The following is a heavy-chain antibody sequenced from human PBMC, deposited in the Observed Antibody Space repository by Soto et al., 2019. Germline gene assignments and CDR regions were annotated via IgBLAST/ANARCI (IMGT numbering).Heavy chain of an antibody. CDR1: GFTFSTYL. CDR2: IKYDGSET. CDR3: ARYSSAWGL. V-gene: IGHV3-7*01. J-gene: IGHJ4*02. D-gene: IGHD6-19*01. Sequence: GALRLSCAASGFTFSTYLMSWVRQAPGKGLEWVANIKYDGSETYYVDSVKGRFTISRDNAKNSLYLQMNSLRGEDTAVYYCARYSSAWGLWGQGTLVTVSS.